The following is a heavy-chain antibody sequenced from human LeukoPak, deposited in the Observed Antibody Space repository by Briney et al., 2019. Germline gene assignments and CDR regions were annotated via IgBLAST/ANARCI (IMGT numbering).Heavy chain of an antibody. V-gene: IGHV4-61*01. CDR2: IHNSGST. J-gene: IGHJ4*02. CDR3: ARDVIAAAGLYYFDY. CDR1: GGSVNSGSYY. Sequence: SETLSLTCTVSGGSVNSGSYYWSWIRQPPGKGLEWIGYIHNSGSTNYNPSLKSRVTISVDTSKNQFSVRLTSVTAADTAVYYCARDVIAAAGLYYFDYWGQGTLVTVSS. D-gene: IGHD6-13*01.